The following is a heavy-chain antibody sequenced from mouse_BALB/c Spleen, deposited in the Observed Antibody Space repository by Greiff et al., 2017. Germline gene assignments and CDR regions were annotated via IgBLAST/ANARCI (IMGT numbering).Heavy chain of an antibody. Sequence: PLQQSGAELVRPGSSVKISCKASGYAFSSYWMNWVKQRPGQGLEWIGQIYPGDGDTNYNGKFKGKATLTADKSSSTAYMQLSSLTSEDSAVYFCARTAFPQGLYAMDYWGQGTSVTVSS. CDR3: ARTAFPQGLYAMDY. V-gene: IGHV1-80*01. CDR2: IYPGDGDT. J-gene: IGHJ4*01. D-gene: IGHD1-2*01. CDR1: GYAFSSYW.